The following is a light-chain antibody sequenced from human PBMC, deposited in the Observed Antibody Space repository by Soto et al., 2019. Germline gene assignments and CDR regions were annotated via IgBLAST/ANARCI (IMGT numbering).Light chain of an antibody. V-gene: IGLV2-11*01. Sequence: QSALTQPRSVSGSPGQSVTISCSGASGDVGSYDYVSWYQQYPGKAPKVVIYDVSKRPSGVPDRFSGSKSGNTASLTISGLQDEDEADYYCSYAGSYTFWVFGGGTQLTVL. J-gene: IGLJ2*01. CDR2: DVS. CDR3: CSYAGSYTFWV. CDR1: SGDVGSYDY.